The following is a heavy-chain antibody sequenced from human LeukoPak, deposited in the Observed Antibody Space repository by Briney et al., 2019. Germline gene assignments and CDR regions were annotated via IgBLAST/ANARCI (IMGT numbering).Heavy chain of an antibody. J-gene: IGHJ5*02. Sequence: PSETLSLTCAVYGGSFSGYYWGWIRQPPRKGLEWIGTIYYSGNTYYNPSLKSRVTISVDTSKNQFSLKLGSVTAADTAVYYCARGLLYSGSFSRNWFDPWGQGTLVTVSS. CDR1: GGSFSGYY. V-gene: IGHV4-34*01. CDR3: ARGLLYSGSFSRNWFDP. D-gene: IGHD1-26*01. CDR2: IYYSGNT.